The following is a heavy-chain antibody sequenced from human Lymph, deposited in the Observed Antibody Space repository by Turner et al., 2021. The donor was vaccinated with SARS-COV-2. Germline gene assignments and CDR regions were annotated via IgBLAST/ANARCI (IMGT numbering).Heavy chain of an antibody. Sequence: QVQLVQSGAEVKKPGSSVKVSCKASGGTFSSYAISWVRQAPGQGLDWRRGSITIIVTATYEQKKQSRVMMTTEESTRTTYMEVSSMRTEDEAVDYCAGDNKGRRNNHHILYYYYYGMDVWGQGTTVTVSS. J-gene: IGHJ6*02. D-gene: IGHD3-10*01. CDR1: GGTFSSYA. CDR2: SITIIVTA. V-gene: IGHV1-69*01. CDR3: AGDNKGRRNNHHILYYYYYGMDV.